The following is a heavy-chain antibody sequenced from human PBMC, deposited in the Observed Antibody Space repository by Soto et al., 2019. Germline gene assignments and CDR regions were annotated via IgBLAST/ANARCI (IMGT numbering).Heavy chain of an antibody. CDR2: ISGSGGST. J-gene: IGHJ4*02. D-gene: IGHD6-13*01. CDR1: GFTFSSYA. Sequence: EVHLLESGGGLVQPGGSLRLSCEASGFTFSSYAMNWVRQAPGKGLEWVSVISGSGGSTYYADSVKGRFTISRDNSKNTLYLQMNSLRAEDTAVYYCARRGPGTYFDDWGQGTLVTVSS. V-gene: IGHV3-23*01. CDR3: ARRGPGTYFDD.